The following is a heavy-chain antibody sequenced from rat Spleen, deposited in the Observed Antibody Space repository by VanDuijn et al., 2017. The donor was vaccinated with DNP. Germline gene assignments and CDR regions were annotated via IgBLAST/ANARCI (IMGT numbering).Heavy chain of an antibody. Sequence: EVQLVESGGGLVQPGRSMKLSCAASGFTFSHYYMAWVRQAPTKGLEWVASISTGGGTTYYRDSVKGRFTISRDNAKSTLDLQMDSLRSEDTATYYCATGTFAYWGQGTLVTVSS. V-gene: IGHV5-25*01. J-gene: IGHJ3*01. CDR2: ISTGGGTT. CDR1: GFTFSHYY. CDR3: ATGTFAY.